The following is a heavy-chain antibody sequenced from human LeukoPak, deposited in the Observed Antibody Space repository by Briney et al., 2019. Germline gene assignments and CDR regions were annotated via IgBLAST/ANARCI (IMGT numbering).Heavy chain of an antibody. CDR1: GGTFSSYA. CDR3: ARGAYYGSGITYGMDV. D-gene: IGHD3-10*01. CDR2: IIPIFGTA. Sequence: AASVKVSCKASGGTFSSYATSWVRQAPGQGLEWMGGIIPIFGTANYAQKFQGRVTITADESTSTAYMELSSLRSEDTAVYYCARGAYYGSGITYGMDVWGKGTTVTVSS. J-gene: IGHJ6*04. V-gene: IGHV1-69*13.